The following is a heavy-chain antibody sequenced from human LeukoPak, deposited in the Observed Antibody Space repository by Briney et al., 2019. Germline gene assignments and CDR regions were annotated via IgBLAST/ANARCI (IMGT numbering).Heavy chain of an antibody. D-gene: IGHD6-19*01. V-gene: IGHV3-23*01. CDR2: ISGSGGST. Sequence: PGGSLRLSCAASGFTFSSYAMSWVRQAPGKGLEWVSAISGSGGSTYYADSVKGRFTISRDNSKNTLYLQMNSLRAEDTAVYYCAKDGESSGWYRENWFDPWGQGTLVTVSS. J-gene: IGHJ5*02. CDR3: AKDGESSGWYRENWFDP. CDR1: GFTFSSYA.